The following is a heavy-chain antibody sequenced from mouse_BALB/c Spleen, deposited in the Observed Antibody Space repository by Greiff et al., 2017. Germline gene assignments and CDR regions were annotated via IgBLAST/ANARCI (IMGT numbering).Heavy chain of an antibody. CDR3: ARSFTTATTFAY. Sequence: EVKLMESGPGLVKPSQSLSLTCTVTGYSITSDYAWNWIRQFPGNKLEWMGYISYSGSTSYNPSLKSRISITRDTSKNQFFLQLNSVTTEDTATYYCARSFTTATTFAYWGQGTLVTVSA. CDR2: ISYSGST. D-gene: IGHD1-2*01. V-gene: IGHV3-2*02. J-gene: IGHJ3*01. CDR1: GYSITSDYA.